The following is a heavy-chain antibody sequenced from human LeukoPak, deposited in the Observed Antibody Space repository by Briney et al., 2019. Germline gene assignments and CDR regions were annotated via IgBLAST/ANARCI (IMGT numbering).Heavy chain of an antibody. D-gene: IGHD6-6*01. CDR1: GGSISSHY. V-gene: IGHV4-59*11. CDR2: IYHSGSR. CDR3: ARSSIAARGHWFDP. Sequence: SETLPLTCTVSGGSISSHYWSWIRQPPGKGLEWIGYIYHSGSRNYNPSLKSRVTISIDTSKNQFSLKLSSVTAADTAVYYCARSSIAARGHWFDPWGQGTLVTVSS. J-gene: IGHJ5*02.